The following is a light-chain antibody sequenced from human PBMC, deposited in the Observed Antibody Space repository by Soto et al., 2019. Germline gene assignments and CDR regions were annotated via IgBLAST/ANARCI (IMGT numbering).Light chain of an antibody. CDR3: SSYGGSNNFVV. CDR1: SSYIGGNNF. J-gene: IGLJ2*01. CDR2: DVI. Sequence: QSALTQPPSASWSLGQSVAISYTGTSSYIGGNNFVSWYQHHPGKAPKLMLYDVIKRPSGVPARFSGSKSGNTASLTVSGLQAEDEADYYCSSYGGSNNFVVFGGGTKVTVL. V-gene: IGLV2-8*01.